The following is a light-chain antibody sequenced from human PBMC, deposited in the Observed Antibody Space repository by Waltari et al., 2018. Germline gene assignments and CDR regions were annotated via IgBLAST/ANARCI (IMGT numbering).Light chain of an antibody. CDR1: NLGANS. V-gene: IGLV3-1*01. CDR3: QASDSNTAGAV. CDR2: QDN. J-gene: IGLJ2*01. Sequence: SSDLAQPPSVSVSPGQTASITCSGDNLGANSASWYQQKPGQSPVRVIFQDNKRPSGSPERFSGSNSGNTATLTISGTQAMDEADYYCQASDSNTAGAVFGGGTRLTVL.